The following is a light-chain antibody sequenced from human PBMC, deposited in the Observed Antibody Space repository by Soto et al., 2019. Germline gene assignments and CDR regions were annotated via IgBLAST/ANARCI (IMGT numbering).Light chain of an antibody. CDR3: AAWDDSLNGHLV. Sequence: QSVLTQPPSASGTPGQRVTISCSGSRSNIGSNTVNWYQQLPGTAPKLLIYSKNQRPSGVPDRFSGSKSGTSASLAISGLQSEDEADYYCAAWDDSLNGHLVFGGGTKLTVL. CDR1: RSNIGSNT. CDR2: SKN. J-gene: IGLJ2*01. V-gene: IGLV1-44*01.